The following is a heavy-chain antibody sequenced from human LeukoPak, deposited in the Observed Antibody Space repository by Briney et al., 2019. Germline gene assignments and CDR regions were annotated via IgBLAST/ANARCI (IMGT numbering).Heavy chain of an antibody. CDR3: ARERYSSSRTHYYYMDV. V-gene: IGHV3-21*01. CDR1: GFTISSYS. J-gene: IGHJ6*03. Sequence: GGSLRLSCAASGFTISSYSMNWVRQAPGKGLEWVSSISSSSSYIYYADSVKGRFTISRDNAKDSLYLQMNSLRAEDTAVYYCARERYSSSRTHYYYMDVWGKGTTVTVSS. D-gene: IGHD6-6*01. CDR2: ISSSSSYI.